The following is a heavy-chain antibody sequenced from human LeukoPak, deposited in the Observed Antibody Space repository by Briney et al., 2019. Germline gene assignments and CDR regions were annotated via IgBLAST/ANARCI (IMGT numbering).Heavy chain of an antibody. J-gene: IGHJ5*02. CDR1: GYTFTRYI. CDR3: AREQWLVLAPYNWFDP. V-gene: IGHV1-2*02. Sequence: GASVKVSCKTSGYTFTRYIINWVRQAPGQGLEWMGWINPNSGGTNYAQKFQGRVTMTRDTSISTAYMELSRLRSEDTAVYYCAREQWLVLAPYNWFDPWGQGTLVTVSS. D-gene: IGHD6-19*01. CDR2: INPNSGGT.